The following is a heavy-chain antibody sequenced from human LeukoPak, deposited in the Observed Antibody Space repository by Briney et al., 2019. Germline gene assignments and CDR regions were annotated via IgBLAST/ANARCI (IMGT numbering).Heavy chain of an antibody. V-gene: IGHV3-21*01. Sequence: GGSLRLSCAASGFTFSSYSMNWVRQAPGKGLEWVSFISSSRSYIYYADSVKGRFTFSRDNSKNTLYLQMNSLRAEDTAVYYCAKGGMSTIVRGVIGYMDVWGKGTTVTISS. CDR3: AKGGMSTIVRGVIGYMDV. CDR1: GFTFSSYS. J-gene: IGHJ6*03. CDR2: ISSSRSYI. D-gene: IGHD3-10*01.